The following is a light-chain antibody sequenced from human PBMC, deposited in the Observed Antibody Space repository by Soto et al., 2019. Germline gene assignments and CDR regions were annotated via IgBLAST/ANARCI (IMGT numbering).Light chain of an antibody. J-gene: IGLJ3*02. V-gene: IGLV1-44*01. Sequence: QSALTQPPSASATPGQRVALSCSGSSSNIGSNAVNWYHQLPGAAPKLLIYKNNLRPSGVDDRFSGSKSGASTSLAISGVQTDDEIDYYCAAWDDSLKGLVLGGGTKVTVL. CDR3: AAWDDSLKGLV. CDR2: KNN. CDR1: SSNIGSNA.